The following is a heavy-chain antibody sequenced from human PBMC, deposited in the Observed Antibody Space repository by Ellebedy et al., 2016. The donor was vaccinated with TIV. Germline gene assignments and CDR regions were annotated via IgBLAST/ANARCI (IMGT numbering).Heavy chain of an antibody. Sequence: GESLKISXAASGFTFSTYSMYWVRQAPGKGLEWVSVISYDGSNKYYAGSVKGRFTISRENAKNSLYLQMNSLRAEDTAVYYCAREKPAAGRDYFHYYGMDVWGQGTTVTVSS. CDR3: AREKPAAGRDYFHYYGMDV. D-gene: IGHD6-13*01. CDR1: GFTFSTYS. V-gene: IGHV3-30*14. CDR2: ISYDGSNK. J-gene: IGHJ6*02.